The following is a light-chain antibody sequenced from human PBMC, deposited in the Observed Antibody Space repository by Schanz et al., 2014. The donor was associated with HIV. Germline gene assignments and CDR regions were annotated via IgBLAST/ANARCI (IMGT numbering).Light chain of an antibody. Sequence: EIVMTQSPATLSVSPGGRATLSCGASQRLSSSYLAWYQQKRDQPPRLVIYATSTRAAGIPDRFSGTGSWTDFTFAITRLEPEDFAVYYCHFFGSSGGTFGGGTKVEIK. CDR2: ATS. CDR3: HFFGSSGGT. V-gene: IGKV3-20*01. J-gene: IGKJ4*01. CDR1: QRLSSSY.